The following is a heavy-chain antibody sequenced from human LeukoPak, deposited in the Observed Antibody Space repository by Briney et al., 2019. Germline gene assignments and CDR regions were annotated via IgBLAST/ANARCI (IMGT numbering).Heavy chain of an antibody. CDR1: SGSISSSRHF. Sequence: SETLSLTCTVSSGSISSSRHFWGWIRQPPGKGQEWIGSIYYSGNTYYNSSLKSRVTISVDTSKNQFSLKLSSVTAADTAVYYCARHENIVVVVAATGFDNWGQGTLVTVSS. J-gene: IGHJ4*02. V-gene: IGHV4-39*01. D-gene: IGHD2-15*01. CDR2: IYYSGNT. CDR3: ARHENIVVVVAATGFDN.